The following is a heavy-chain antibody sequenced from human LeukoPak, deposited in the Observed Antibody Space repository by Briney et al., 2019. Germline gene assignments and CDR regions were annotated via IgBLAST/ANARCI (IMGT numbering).Heavy chain of an antibody. J-gene: IGHJ5*02. V-gene: IGHV1-8*01. CDR2: VNPNSGDT. Sequence: ASVKVPCKTSGYSFNIFEINWVRQATGEGLEWMGWVNPNSGDTDYAQKFQGRLTMTRNTSISTAYMELSGLRLEDMAVFSCSRGPRFDPWGQGTQVTVSS. CDR3: SRGPRFDP. CDR1: GYSFNIFE.